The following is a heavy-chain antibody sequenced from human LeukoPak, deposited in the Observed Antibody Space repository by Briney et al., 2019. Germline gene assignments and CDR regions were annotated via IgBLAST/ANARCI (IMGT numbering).Heavy chain of an antibody. CDR2: IYYSGST. CDR3: ARAGVGYSYGFDY. Sequence: SQTLSLTCTVSGGSISSGGYYWSWIRQHPGKGLEWIGYIYYSGSTYYNPSLKSRVTMSVDTSENQFSLKLSSVTAADTAVYYCARAGVGYSYGFDYWGQGTLVTVSS. V-gene: IGHV4-31*03. D-gene: IGHD5-18*01. J-gene: IGHJ4*02. CDR1: GGSISSGGYY.